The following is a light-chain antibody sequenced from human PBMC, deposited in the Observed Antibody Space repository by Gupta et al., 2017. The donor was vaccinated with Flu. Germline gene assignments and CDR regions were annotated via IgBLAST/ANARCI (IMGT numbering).Light chain of an antibody. CDR2: EVT. CDR1: SHAVGSDNF. Sequence: QSITIACTGTSHAVGSDNFVSWYQHNPVKAPNLMIYEVTNRPSGVSNRFSGCKSGNTAARTVSGPQAEDEADYYCCSYSGNKLVFGGGTKLTVL. J-gene: IGLJ2*01. CDR3: CSYSGNKLV. V-gene: IGLV2-23*02.